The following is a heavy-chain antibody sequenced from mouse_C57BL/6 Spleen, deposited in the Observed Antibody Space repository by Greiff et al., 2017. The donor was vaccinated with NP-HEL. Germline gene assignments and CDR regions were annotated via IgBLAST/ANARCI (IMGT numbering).Heavy chain of an antibody. J-gene: IGHJ2*01. Sequence: VKLQQPGAELVRPGSSVKLSCKASGYTFTSYWMDWVKQRPGQGLEWIGNIYPSDSETHYNQKFKDKATLTVDKSSSTAYMQLSSLTSEDSAVYYCARDGTGYFDYWGQGTTLTVSS. CDR2: IYPSDSET. V-gene: IGHV1-61*01. CDR1: GYTFTSYW. CDR3: ARDGTGYFDY. D-gene: IGHD1-1*01.